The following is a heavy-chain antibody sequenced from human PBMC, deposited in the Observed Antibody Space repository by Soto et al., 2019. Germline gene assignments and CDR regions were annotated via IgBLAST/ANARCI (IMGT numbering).Heavy chain of an antibody. D-gene: IGHD3-9*01. V-gene: IGHV1-18*01. CDR3: GRSDYDIMPGYSPVIAY. J-gene: IGHJ4*02. CDR1: GYTNTSYV. Sequence: VEVSCKASGYTNTSYVISWGRHAPGQGFEWMGWISAYNGNTKHAKKLHGRETMNTSTSTSTAFMELRSLRSDDTAVYYCGRSDYDIMPGYSPVIAYWGQGTLVTVSS. CDR2: ISAYNGNT.